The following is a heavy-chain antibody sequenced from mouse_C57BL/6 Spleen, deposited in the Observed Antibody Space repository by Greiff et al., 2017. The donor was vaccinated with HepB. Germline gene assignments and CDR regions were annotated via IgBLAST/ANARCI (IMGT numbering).Heavy chain of an antibody. V-gene: IGHV1-64*01. J-gene: IGHJ4*01. Sequence: QVQLKQPGAELVKPGASVKLSCKASGYTFTSYWMHWVKQRPGQGLEWIGMIHPNSGSTNYNEKFKSKATLTVDKSSSTAYMQLSSLTSEDSAVYYCARWDDNFAMDYWGQGTSVTVSS. CDR2: IHPNSGST. CDR3: ARWDDNFAMDY. D-gene: IGHD2-3*01. CDR1: GYTFTSYW.